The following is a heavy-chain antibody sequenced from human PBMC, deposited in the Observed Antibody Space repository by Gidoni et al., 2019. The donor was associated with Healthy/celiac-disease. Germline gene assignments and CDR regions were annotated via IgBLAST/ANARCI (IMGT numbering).Heavy chain of an antibody. V-gene: IGHV3-43*01. CDR2: ITWHGGST. J-gene: IGHJ4*02. CDR1: GFTVDDYT. CDR3: AKGYSSSWYDYFDY. Sequence: EVQLVESGGVVVQPGGSLRLSCTDSGFTVDDYTMHCVRQASGKGREWVSLITWHGGSTYYADSVKGRFTISRDNSKNSLYLQINSLRSEDTALYYCAKGYSSSWYDYFDYWGQGTLVTVSS. D-gene: IGHD6-19*01.